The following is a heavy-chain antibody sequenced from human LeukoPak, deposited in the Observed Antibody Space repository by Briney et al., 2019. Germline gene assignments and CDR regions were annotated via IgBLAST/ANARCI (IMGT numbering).Heavy chain of an antibody. D-gene: IGHD3-10*01. J-gene: IGHJ5*02. CDR1: GGAISSYY. CDR3: ARDLPTYYADSGNVFDV. V-gene: IGHV4-4*07. CDR2: IYTTGRT. Sequence: SETLSLTCTVSGGAISSYYWSWIRQPAAKGLEWIGRIYTTGRTDYSASLKSRVTMSVDTSNNQFSLKLSSVTAADTAVYYCARDLPTYYADSGNVFDVWGQGILVTVSS.